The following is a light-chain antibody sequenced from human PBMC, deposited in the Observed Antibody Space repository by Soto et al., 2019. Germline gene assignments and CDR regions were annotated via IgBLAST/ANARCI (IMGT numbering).Light chain of an antibody. Sequence: EVGLTQSPCTLSLSPGERATLSCGASQSVADSYLAWYQQKPGRAPRLLFYAATRRATGIPDRFSGSGSGTDFTLAISRVEPEDFAVYYCQQYNNWPRTFGQGTRWIS. J-gene: IGKJ1*01. CDR3: QQYNNWPRT. CDR2: AAT. V-gene: IGKV3-20*01. CDR1: QSVADSY.